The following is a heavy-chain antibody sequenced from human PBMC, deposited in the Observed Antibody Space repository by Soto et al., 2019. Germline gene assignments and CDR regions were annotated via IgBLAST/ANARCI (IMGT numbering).Heavy chain of an antibody. CDR2: IDHSGYT. CDR3: ARVREWFDP. D-gene: IGHD3-3*01. CDR1: GGSFSGYY. J-gene: IGHJ5*02. V-gene: IGHV4-34*01. Sequence: SETLSLTCAVDGGSFSGYYWNWIRQPPGKGLEWIGEIDHSGYTNYNPSLKSRVTISVDTSKNQFSLRLTSVTAADTAVYYCARVREWFDPWGQGTLVTVSS.